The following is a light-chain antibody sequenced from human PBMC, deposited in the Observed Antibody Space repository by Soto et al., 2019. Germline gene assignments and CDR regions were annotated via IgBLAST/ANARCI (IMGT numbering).Light chain of an antibody. CDR3: TQANSLPPIT. Sequence: DIQMTHSPSSVSASVGDRVTITCRASQGIHSWLAWYQQKPGKAPKLLIYGATTLQNGVPSRFSGSGSGTDFTLTISNLQAEDFATYYCTQANSLPPITSGQGKRLEIX. J-gene: IGKJ5*01. CDR2: GAT. CDR1: QGIHSW. V-gene: IGKV1D-12*01.